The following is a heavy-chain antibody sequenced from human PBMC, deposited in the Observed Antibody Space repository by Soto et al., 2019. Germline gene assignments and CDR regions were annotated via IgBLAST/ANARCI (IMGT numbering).Heavy chain of an antibody. CDR2: IIPIYAKV. CDR3: ARDGGVTGMTTMLHS. V-gene: IGHV1-69*12. D-gene: IGHD4-17*01. J-gene: IGHJ4*02. CDR1: GDTFRSNG. Sequence: QVQLVQSGTEVTKPGSSVQVSCKVSGDTFRSNGISWVRQVPGQGLDWMGGIIPIYAKVNYALKFLGRVTITADDSTSTAYRELSGLRPEDTGVYYCARDGGVTGMTTMLHSWGQGTVVTVTP.